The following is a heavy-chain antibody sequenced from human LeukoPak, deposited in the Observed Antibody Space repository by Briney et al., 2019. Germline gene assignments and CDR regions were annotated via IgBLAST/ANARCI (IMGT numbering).Heavy chain of an antibody. CDR3: AKSKVGATTLPIDF. V-gene: IGHV1-8*01. J-gene: IGHJ4*02. Sequence: GASVKVSCKASGYTFTNYDINWVRQATGQGLEWMGWMNPNSGNTGYAQEFQGRITMTRDTSISTANMELSGLTSEDTAIYYCAKSKVGATTLPIDFWGPGTLVTVSS. CDR2: MNPNSGNT. CDR1: GYTFTNYD. D-gene: IGHD1-26*01.